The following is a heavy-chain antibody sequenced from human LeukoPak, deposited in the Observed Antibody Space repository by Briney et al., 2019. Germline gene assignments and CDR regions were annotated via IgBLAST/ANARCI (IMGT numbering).Heavy chain of an antibody. CDR3: AREIVAVAGNYYYIDV. D-gene: IGHD6-19*01. CDR1: GYSISSGYY. V-gene: IGHV4-38-2*02. Sequence: SETLSLTCAVSGYSISSGYYWGWIRQPPGKGLEWIGSIYHSGSTYYNPSLKSRVTISVDTSKNQFSLKLSSVTAADTAVYYCAREIVAVAGNYYYIDVWCQGTTVTVSS. J-gene: IGHJ6*03. CDR2: IYHSGST.